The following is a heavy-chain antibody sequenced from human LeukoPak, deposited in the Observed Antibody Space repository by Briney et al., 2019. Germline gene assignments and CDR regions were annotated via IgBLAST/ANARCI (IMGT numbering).Heavy chain of an antibody. J-gene: IGHJ4*02. CDR2: ISSSGSTI. V-gene: IGHV3-48*03. CDR1: GFTFSSYE. Sequence: GGSLRLSCAASGFTFSSYETNWVRQAPGKGLEWVSYISSSGSTIYYADSVKGRFTISRDNAKNSLYLQMNSLRAEDTAVYYCAAYSSGWYPIDYWGQGTLVTVSS. D-gene: IGHD6-19*01. CDR3: AAYSSGWYPIDY.